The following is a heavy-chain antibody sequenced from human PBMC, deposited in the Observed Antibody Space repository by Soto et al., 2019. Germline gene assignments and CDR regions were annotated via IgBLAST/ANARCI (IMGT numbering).Heavy chain of an antibody. J-gene: IGHJ4*02. Sequence: QVQLQESGPGLVKPSETLSLTCTVSGGSISSYYWSWIRQPPGKGLEWIGYIYYSGSTNYNPSLKGRVTISVDTSKNQFSLKLSSVTAADTAVYYCARRYGEALDYWGQGTLVTVSS. V-gene: IGHV4-59*01. CDR1: GGSISSYY. D-gene: IGHD4-17*01. CDR3: ARRYGEALDY. CDR2: IYYSGST.